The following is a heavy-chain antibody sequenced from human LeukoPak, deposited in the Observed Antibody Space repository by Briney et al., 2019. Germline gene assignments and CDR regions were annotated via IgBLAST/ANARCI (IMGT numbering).Heavy chain of an antibody. J-gene: IGHJ4*02. CDR2: ISWNSGSI. CDR1: GFTFDDYA. V-gene: IGHV3-9*01. CDR3: AKDIRVTYDSSGYYSH. D-gene: IGHD3-22*01. Sequence: GGSLRLSCAASGFTFDDYAMHWVRQAPGKGLEWVSGISWNSGSIGYADSVKGRFTISRDNAKNSLYLQMNSLRAEDTALYYCAKDIRVTYDSSGYYSHWGQGTLSPSPQ.